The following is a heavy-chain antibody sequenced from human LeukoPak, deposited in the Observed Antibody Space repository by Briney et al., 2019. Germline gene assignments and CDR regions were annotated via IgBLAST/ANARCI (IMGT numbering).Heavy chain of an antibody. Sequence: GGSLRLSCAASGFTFDDYGMSWVRHAPGKGLEWVSGINWNGGSTGYADSVKGRFTISRDNAKNSLYLQMNSLRAEDTALYYCARDGVVVAATPLEFDYWGQGTLVTVSS. D-gene: IGHD2-15*01. CDR3: ARDGVVVAATPLEFDY. CDR1: GFTFDDYG. J-gene: IGHJ4*02. CDR2: INWNGGST. V-gene: IGHV3-20*04.